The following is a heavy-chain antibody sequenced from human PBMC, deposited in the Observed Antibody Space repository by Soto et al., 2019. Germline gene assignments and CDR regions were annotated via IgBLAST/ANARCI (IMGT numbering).Heavy chain of an antibody. Sequence: QVQLVESGGGVVQPGRSLRLSCAASGFTFRTYGMHWARQAPGKGLEWLAMTSHDGVSKYYADSVKGRFTISRDNSKNTLYRQMNTLGAEDTALYYCFTIFGVASDFWGQGTLVTVSS. CDR2: TSHDGVSK. V-gene: IGHV3-30*03. CDR3: FTIFGVASDF. J-gene: IGHJ4*01. CDR1: GFTFRTYG. D-gene: IGHD3-3*01.